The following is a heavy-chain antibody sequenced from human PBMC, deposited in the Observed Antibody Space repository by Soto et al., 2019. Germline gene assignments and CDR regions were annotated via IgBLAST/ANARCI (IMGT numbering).Heavy chain of an antibody. D-gene: IGHD2-15*01. V-gene: IGHV4-30-2*01. CDR3: ARGARVYCRGASCCPLGCDR. Sequence: LSLTCAVSGGSISSGGYSWSWIRQPPGKGLEWIGYIYHSGSTYYNPSLKSRVTISVDRSKNQFSLKLSSVTASVTAVYYCARGARVYCRGASCCPLGCDRWRQGPLGRVSS. CDR2: IYHSGST. CDR1: GGSISSGGYS. J-gene: IGHJ5*02.